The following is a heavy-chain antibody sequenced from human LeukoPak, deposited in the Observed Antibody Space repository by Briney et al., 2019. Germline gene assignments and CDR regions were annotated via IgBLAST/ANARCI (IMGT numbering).Heavy chain of an antibody. D-gene: IGHD3-22*01. CDR1: GFTFSNAW. CDR3: AKYSHDSSGSYDY. CDR2: ISGSGSDGST. J-gene: IGHJ4*02. V-gene: IGHV3-23*01. Sequence: GGSLRLSCAASGFTFSNAWMSWVRQAPGKGLEWVSGISGSGSDGSTYYADSVKGRFTISRDNSKNTLYLQMNSLRAEDTAVYYCAKYSHDSSGSYDYWGQGTLVTVSS.